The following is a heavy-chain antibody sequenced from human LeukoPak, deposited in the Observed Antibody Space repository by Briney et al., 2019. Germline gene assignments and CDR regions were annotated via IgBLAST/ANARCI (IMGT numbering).Heavy chain of an antibody. CDR3: ARHLGYNYGYAFDI. Sequence: ASVKVSCKTSGYSFTGYYMHWVRQAPGQGLEWMVRINTNTGGTNYAQRFQGRVTVTRDTSISTAYMDLSRLRSDDTAVYYCARHLGYNYGYAFDIWGQGTMVTVSS. CDR1: GYSFTGYY. V-gene: IGHV1-2*06. J-gene: IGHJ3*02. CDR2: INTNTGGT. D-gene: IGHD5-18*01.